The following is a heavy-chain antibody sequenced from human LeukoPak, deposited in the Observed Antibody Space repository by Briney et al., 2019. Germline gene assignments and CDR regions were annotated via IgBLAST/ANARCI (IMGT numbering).Heavy chain of an antibody. Sequence: GGSLRLSCAASGFTFSSYRMNWVRQAPGKGLEWVSSISSSSSYIYYADSVKGRFTISRDNAKNSLYLQMNSLRAEDTAVYYCAKDDEEIRGQFDYWGQGTLVTVSS. CDR3: AKDDEEIRGQFDY. CDR1: GFTFSSYR. J-gene: IGHJ4*02. V-gene: IGHV3-21*01. D-gene: IGHD3/OR15-3a*01. CDR2: ISSSSSYI.